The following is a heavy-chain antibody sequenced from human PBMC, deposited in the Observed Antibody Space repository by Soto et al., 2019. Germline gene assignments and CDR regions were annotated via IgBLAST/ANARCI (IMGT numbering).Heavy chain of an antibody. CDR1: GGSVSSGSYY. CDR3: ARYRERLNDWFDP. CDR2: IYYSGST. J-gene: IGHJ5*02. V-gene: IGHV4-61*01. Sequence: SETLSLTCTVAGGSVSSGSYYWSWIRQPPGKGLEWIGYIYYSGSTNYNPSLKSRVTISVDTSKNQFSLKLSSVTAADTAVYYCARYRERLNDWFDPWGPVTLVTFSS. D-gene: IGHD1-26*01.